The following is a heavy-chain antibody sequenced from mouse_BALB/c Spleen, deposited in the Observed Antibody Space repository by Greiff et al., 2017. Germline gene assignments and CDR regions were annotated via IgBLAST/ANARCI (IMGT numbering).Heavy chain of an antibody. CDR1: GYTFTDYA. J-gene: IGHJ2*01. D-gene: IGHD2-4*01. Sequence: QVQLQQSGAELVRPGVSVKISCKGSGYTFTDYAMHWVKQSHAKSLEWIGVISTYYGDASYNQKFKGKATMTVDKSSSTAYMELARLTSEDSAIYYCARENGITGVFDYWGQGTTLTVSS. CDR2: ISTYYGDA. V-gene: IGHV1S137*01. CDR3: ARENGITGVFDY.